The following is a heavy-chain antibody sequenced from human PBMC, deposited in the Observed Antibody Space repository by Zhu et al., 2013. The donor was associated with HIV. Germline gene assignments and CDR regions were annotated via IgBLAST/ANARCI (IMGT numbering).Heavy chain of an antibody. J-gene: IGHJ6*01. CDR3: SRSTSITLFGFIVGHYYYAMDV. CDR1: GYNFIHYF. V-gene: IGHV1-46*01. Sequence: QVQLVQSGAEVKKPGASVKISCKASGYNFIHYFMHWVRLVPGQGLEWMGIINPNGGFTSNSDDFHDRLTMTRDTSTSTVYLELGDLKFEDTAIYYCSRSTSITLFGFIVGHYYYAMDVWARDRGRRLL. CDR2: INPNGGFT. D-gene: IGHD3-10*01.